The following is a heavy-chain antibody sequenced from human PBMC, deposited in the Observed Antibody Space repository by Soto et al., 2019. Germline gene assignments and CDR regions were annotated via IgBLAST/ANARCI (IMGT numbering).Heavy chain of an antibody. CDR2: IIPIFGTA. J-gene: IGHJ6*02. CDR3: ARERECISTSCYEDGMDV. Sequence: GASVKVSCKASGGTFSSYAISWVRQAPGQGLEWMGGIIPIFGTANYAQKFQGRVTITADESTSTAYMELSSLRSEDTAVYYCARERECISTSCYEDGMDVWGQGTTVTVSS. CDR1: GGTFSSYA. V-gene: IGHV1-69*13. D-gene: IGHD2-2*01.